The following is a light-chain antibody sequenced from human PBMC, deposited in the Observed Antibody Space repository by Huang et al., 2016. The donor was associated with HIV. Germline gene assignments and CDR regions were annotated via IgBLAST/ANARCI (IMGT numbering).Light chain of an antibody. V-gene: IGKV1-12*01. CDR3: QQTDRFSIT. CDR2: ATS. J-gene: IGKJ5*01. CDR1: QHISSY. Sequence: DIQMTQSPSSVSASVGERVTITCRASQHISSYVAWYQQKPGKAPKLLIYATSTLQSGVPSRFSGSSSGTEFTLTIRSLQPEDFATYYSQQTDRFSITFGQGTRLEIK.